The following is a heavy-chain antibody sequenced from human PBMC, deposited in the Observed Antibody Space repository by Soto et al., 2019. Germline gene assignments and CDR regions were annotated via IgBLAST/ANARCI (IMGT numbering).Heavy chain of an antibody. CDR1: GYTFTTSG. J-gene: IGHJ6*02. V-gene: IGHV1-18*01. CDR2: ISTYNGDT. CDR3: ARQGSWTYYYYGLDV. Sequence: QVQLVQSGPEVKKPGASVKVSCEASGYTFTTSGISWVRQAPGQGLEWMGWISTYNGDTNSAQKFQGRVTMTADTPXXTVDVELMSLTSDDTAVYYCARQGSWTYYYYGLDVWGQGTTVTVSS. D-gene: IGHD1-26*01.